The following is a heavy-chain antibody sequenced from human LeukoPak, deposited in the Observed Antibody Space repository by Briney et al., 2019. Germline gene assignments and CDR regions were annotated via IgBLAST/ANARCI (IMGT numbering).Heavy chain of an antibody. CDR1: GFAFSSYG. V-gene: IGHV3-33*06. J-gene: IGHJ4*02. CDR2: IWYDGSNK. CDR3: AKGLYYFDY. Sequence: GGSLRLSCAASGFAFSSYGMHWVRQAPGKGLEWVAVIWYDGSNKYYADSVKGRFTISRDNSKNTLYLQMNSLRAEDTAVYYCAKGLYYFDYWGQGTLVTVSS.